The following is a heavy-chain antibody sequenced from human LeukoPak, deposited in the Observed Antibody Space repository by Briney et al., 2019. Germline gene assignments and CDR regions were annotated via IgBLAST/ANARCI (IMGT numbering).Heavy chain of an antibody. CDR2: ISGSDGDSA. Sequence: PGGSLRLSCAASGFPFSHYAMTWVRQAPGKGLEWVSAISGSDGDSAYYADSVKGRFTISRDNSKNTLYLQMNSLTADDTALYYCVKGGWADYWGQGTLVTVSS. CDR1: GFPFSHYA. CDR3: VKGGWADY. D-gene: IGHD6-19*01. J-gene: IGHJ4*02. V-gene: IGHV3-23*01.